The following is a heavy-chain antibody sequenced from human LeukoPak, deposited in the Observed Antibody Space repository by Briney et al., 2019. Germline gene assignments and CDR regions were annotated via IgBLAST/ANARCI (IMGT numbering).Heavy chain of an antibody. CDR1: GESFNDFS. J-gene: IGHJ1*01. D-gene: IGHD5-12*01. Sequence: SETLSLTCAVSGESFNDFSLNWIRQSPGKGLEWIGEINDRGSTSYNPSLKSRVTISRDTSKSQVSLRLSSVTVADTAIYYCATYRNSGTWFQFHHWGQATLATVSS. CDR3: ATYRNSGTWFQFHH. CDR2: INDRGST. V-gene: IGHV4-34*01.